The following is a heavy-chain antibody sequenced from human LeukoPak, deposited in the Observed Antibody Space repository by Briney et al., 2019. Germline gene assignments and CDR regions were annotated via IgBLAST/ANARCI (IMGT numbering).Heavy chain of an antibody. V-gene: IGHV7-4-1*02. CDR3: ARGSVGAHDY. J-gene: IGHJ4*02. D-gene: IGHD1-26*01. Sequence: ASVKVSCKASGYTFTNYAMNWVRQAPGQGLEWMGWINTNTGNPTYAQGFTGRFVFSLDTPVSPAYLQISRLKAEDTAVYYCARGSVGAHDYWRQGTLVTVSS. CDR2: INTNTGNP. CDR1: GYTFTNYA.